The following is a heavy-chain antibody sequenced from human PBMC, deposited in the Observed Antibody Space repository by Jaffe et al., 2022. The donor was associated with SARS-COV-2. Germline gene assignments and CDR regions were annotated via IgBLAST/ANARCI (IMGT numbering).Heavy chain of an antibody. J-gene: IGHJ4*02. D-gene: IGHD5-18*01. CDR1: GFTFSNYA. V-gene: IGHV3-64D*09. CDR2: ISSNGGST. Sequence: EVQLVESGGGLVRPGGSLRLSCSASGFTFSNYALHWVRQAPGKGLEHVSAISSNGGSTYYADSVKGRFTLSRDNSKNTLYLQMSSLRAEDTAVYYCVRSEGTAMVRFDYWGQGTLVTVSS. CDR3: VRSEGTAMVRFDY.